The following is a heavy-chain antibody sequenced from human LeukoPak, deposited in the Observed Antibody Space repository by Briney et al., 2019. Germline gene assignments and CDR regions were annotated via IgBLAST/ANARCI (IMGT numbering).Heavy chain of an antibody. CDR1: GFTFSSYA. J-gene: IGHJ4*02. V-gene: IGHV3-23*01. D-gene: IGHD2-2*01. CDR3: AKDPGVVPAHYFDY. CDR2: ISGSGGST. Sequence: PGGSLRLSCAASGFTFSSYAMSWVRQAPGKGLEWVSAISGSGGSTYYADSVKGRFTISRDNSKNTLYLQMSSLRAEDTAVYYCAKDPGVVPAHYFDYWGQGILVTVSS.